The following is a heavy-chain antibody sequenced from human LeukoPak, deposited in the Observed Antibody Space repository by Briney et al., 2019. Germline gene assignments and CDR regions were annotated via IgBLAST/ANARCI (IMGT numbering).Heavy chain of an antibody. CDR3: ARDGVTIVRGALSPYNWFDP. CDR2: IYTSGST. Sequence: SETLSLTCTVSGGSISSYYWSWIRQPAGKGLEWIGRIYTSGSTNYNPSLKSRVTMSVDTSKNQFSLKLSSVTAADTAVYSCARDGVTIVRGALSPYNWFDPWGQGTLVTVSS. D-gene: IGHD3-10*01. J-gene: IGHJ5*02. V-gene: IGHV4-4*07. CDR1: GGSISSYY.